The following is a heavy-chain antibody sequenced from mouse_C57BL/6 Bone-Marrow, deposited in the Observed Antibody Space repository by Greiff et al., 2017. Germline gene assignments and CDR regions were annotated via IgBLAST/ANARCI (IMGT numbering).Heavy chain of an antibody. J-gene: IGHJ3*01. V-gene: IGHV1-42*01. CDR2: INPSTGGT. CDR1: GYSFTGYY. D-gene: IGHD3-2*02. Sequence: VQLQQSGPELVKPGASVKISCKASGYSFTGYYMNWVKQSPEKSLEWIGEINPSTGGTTYNQKFKAKATLTVDKSSSTAYMQLKSLTSEDSAVYYCARDSSGYVWFAYWGQGTLVTVSA. CDR3: ARDSSGYVWFAY.